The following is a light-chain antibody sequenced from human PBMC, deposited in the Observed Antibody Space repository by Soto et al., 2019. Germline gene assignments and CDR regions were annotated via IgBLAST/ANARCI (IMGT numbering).Light chain of an antibody. V-gene: IGKV3-15*01. CDR2: GAS. J-gene: IGKJ4*01. CDR1: QSIINN. CDR3: RQYNDWPPLT. Sequence: EIVMTQSPDTLSVSPGERATLSCRASQSIINNLAWYQQKPGQAPRLLIYGASIRATGFPARFSGSGSGTEFTLTISSLQSEDFAVYYCRQYNDWPPLTFGGGTKVEIK.